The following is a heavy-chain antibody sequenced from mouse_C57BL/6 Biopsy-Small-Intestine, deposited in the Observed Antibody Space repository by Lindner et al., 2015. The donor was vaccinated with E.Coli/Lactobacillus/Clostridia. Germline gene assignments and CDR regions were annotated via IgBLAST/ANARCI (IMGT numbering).Heavy chain of an antibody. Sequence: VQLQESGGHLVKPGGSLKLSCAASGFTFSSYAMSWVRQTPEKRLEWVAAINFNGGSTYYPDTVKDRFTISRDNAKNTLYLQMNSLRSEDTALYYCVREGNHAWFAYWGQGTLVTVSA. V-gene: IGHV5-6-3*01. CDR1: GFTFSSYA. CDR2: INFNGGST. J-gene: IGHJ3*01. D-gene: IGHD2-1*01. CDR3: VREGNHAWFAY.